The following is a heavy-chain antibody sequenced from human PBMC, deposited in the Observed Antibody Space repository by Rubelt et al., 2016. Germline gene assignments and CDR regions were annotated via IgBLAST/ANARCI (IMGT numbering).Heavy chain of an antibody. Sequence: GSGGGLVQPGGSLRLSCAVSGFSFSTYWMRWVRQAPGKGLVWVSHINTDGKSTNYADSVKGRFTISRDNSKNTLYLQMNSLRDEDTAVYYCAKVKWVSWGQGTLVTVSS. D-gene: IGHD2-8*01. CDR2: INTDGKST. J-gene: IGHJ4*02. CDR1: GFSFSTYW. V-gene: IGHV3-74*01. CDR3: AKVKWVS.